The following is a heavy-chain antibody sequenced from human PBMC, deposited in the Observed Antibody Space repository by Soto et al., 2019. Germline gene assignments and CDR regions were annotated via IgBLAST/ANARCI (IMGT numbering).Heavy chain of an antibody. Sequence: SETLSLTCTVSGGSISSGDYYWSWIRQPPGKGLEWIGYIYYSGSTYYNPSLKSRVTISLDTSKNQFSLKLSSVTAADTAVYYCARDRGGGSPWYYWGQGTLVTVSS. V-gene: IGHV4-30-4*01. CDR3: ARDRGGGSPWYY. CDR2: IYYSGST. CDR1: GGSISSGDYY. J-gene: IGHJ4*02. D-gene: IGHD2-15*01.